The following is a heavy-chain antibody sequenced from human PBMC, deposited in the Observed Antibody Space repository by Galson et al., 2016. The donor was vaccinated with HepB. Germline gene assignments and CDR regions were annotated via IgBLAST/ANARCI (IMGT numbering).Heavy chain of an antibody. CDR2: IKQDGSEK. CDR1: GFTFNNHW. D-gene: IGHD6-13*01. Sequence: SLRLSCAASGFTFNNHWMSWVRQAPGRGLEWVANIKQDGSEKYYVDSVKGRFTISRDNAKNSLYLQMNSLRAEDTAVYYCAREGPAAGLFFRGRSSGRRLDYWGQGTLVTVSS. J-gene: IGHJ4*02. CDR3: AREGPAAGLFFRGRSSGRRLDY. V-gene: IGHV3-7*01.